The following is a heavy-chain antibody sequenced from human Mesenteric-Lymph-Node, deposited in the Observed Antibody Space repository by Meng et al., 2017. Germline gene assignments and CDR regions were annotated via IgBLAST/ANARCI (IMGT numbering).Heavy chain of an antibody. CDR3: ARVAAAGNEWFDP. CDR2: IYPSGST. V-gene: IGHV4-4*02. J-gene: IGHJ5*02. D-gene: IGHD6-13*01. Sequence: QVHLQESGTGLVKPSVPLSPTSPVAGGSLSSLNWWTWVRQPPGKGLEWIGEIYPSGSTNYNPSLKSRVTISVDKSKNQFSLKLSSVTAADTAVYYCARVAAAGNEWFDPWGQGTLVTVSS. CDR1: GGSLSSLNW.